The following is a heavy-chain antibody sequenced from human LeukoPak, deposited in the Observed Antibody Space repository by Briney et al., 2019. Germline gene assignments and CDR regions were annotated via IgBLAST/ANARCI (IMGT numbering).Heavy chain of an antibody. J-gene: IGHJ6*03. V-gene: IGHV3-53*01. CDR1: GFTVSSNY. CDR2: IYSGGST. Sequence: GGSLGLSCAASGFTVSSNYMSWVRQAPGKGLEWVSVIYSGGSTYYADSVKGRCTISRDNSKNTLYLQMNSLRAEDTAVYYCARGGGSYYRAGDYYYMDVWGKGTTVTVSS. CDR3: ARGGGSYYRAGDYYYMDV. D-gene: IGHD1-26*01.